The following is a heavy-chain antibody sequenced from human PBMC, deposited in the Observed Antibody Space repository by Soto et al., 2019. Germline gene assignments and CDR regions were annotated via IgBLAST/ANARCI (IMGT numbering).Heavy chain of an antibody. Sequence: SETLSLTCAVYGGSFSGYYWSWIRQPPGKGLEWIGEINHSGSTNYNPSLKSRVTISVDTSKNQFSLKLSSVTAADTAVYYCARALGGYSYGYYYYGMDVWGQGTTVTVSS. CDR3: ARALGGYSYGYYYYGMDV. CDR1: GGSFSGYY. V-gene: IGHV4-34*01. J-gene: IGHJ6*02. D-gene: IGHD5-18*01. CDR2: INHSGST.